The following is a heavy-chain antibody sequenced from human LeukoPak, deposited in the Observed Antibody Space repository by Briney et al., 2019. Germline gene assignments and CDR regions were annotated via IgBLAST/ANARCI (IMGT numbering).Heavy chain of an antibody. J-gene: IGHJ4*02. Sequence: SETLSLTCTVSGGAISSYYWIWIRQPAGKGLEWIGRIYTSGSTNYNPSLKSRVTMPVDTSKNQFSLKLSSVTAADTAVYYCARVSYSSGWPFDYWGQGTLVTVSS. CDR3: ARVSYSSGWPFDY. CDR1: GGAISSYY. D-gene: IGHD6-19*01. V-gene: IGHV4-4*07. CDR2: IYTSGST.